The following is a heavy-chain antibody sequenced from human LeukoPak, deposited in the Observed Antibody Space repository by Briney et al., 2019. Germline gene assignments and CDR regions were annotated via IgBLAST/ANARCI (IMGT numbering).Heavy chain of an antibody. V-gene: IGHV4-59*08. Sequence: SETLSLTCSVSGGSIGTYYWSWIRQPPRKGLEWIGYVYYNGNTNYNPSLKSRVTISVDTSKNQFSLKLNSVIAADTAVYFCARRVAVTARYYFDFWGQGTLVTVSS. D-gene: IGHD6-19*01. J-gene: IGHJ4*02. CDR1: GGSIGTYY. CDR2: VYYNGNT. CDR3: ARRVAVTARYYFDF.